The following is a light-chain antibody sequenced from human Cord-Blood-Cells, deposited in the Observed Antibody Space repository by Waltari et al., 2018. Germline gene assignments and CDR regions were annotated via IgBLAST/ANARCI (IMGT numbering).Light chain of an antibody. J-gene: IGKJ5*01. Sequence: EIVMPQYPATLSVSPGERANVSCRSSQSVSSNLAWYQQKPGQAPRPLIHGASTRATGIPARFSGSGSGTEFTLTISSLQSEDFAVYYCQQYNNWPITFGQGTRLEIK. CDR1: QSVSSN. V-gene: IGKV3-15*01. CDR2: GAS. CDR3: QQYNNWPIT.